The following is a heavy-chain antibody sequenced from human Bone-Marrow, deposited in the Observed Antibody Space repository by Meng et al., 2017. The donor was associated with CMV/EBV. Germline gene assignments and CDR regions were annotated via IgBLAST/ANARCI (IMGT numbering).Heavy chain of an antibody. CDR3: ARGGRYCSTMSCLELGN. J-gene: IGHJ4*02. D-gene: IGHD2-2*01. Sequence: GGSLRLSCAASGFTFSPYWMHWVRQAPGKGLEWVSRINSDGTSTSYADSVKGRLTIYRDNAKNTVYLQMDSLRVEDTAVYYCARGGRYCSTMSCLELGNWGQGTRVTVYS. V-gene: IGHV3-74*01. CDR2: INSDGTST. CDR1: GFTFSPYW.